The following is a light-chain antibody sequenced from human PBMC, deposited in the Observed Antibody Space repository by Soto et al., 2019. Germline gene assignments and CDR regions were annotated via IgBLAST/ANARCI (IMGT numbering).Light chain of an antibody. V-gene: IGLV1-51*01. CDR3: GTWDSSLSALYV. Sequence: QSVLTQPPSVSAAPGQKVTISCSGSSSNIGNNYVSWYQQLPGTAPKLLIYDNNKRTSGSPDRFSGSKSGTSATLGITGLQTGDEADYYCGTWDSSLSALYVFGTGTKLTVL. CDR1: SSNIGNNY. CDR2: DNN. J-gene: IGLJ1*01.